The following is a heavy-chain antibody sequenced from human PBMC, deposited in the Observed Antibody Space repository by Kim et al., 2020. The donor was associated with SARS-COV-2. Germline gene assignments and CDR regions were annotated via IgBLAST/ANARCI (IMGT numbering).Heavy chain of an antibody. V-gene: IGHV3-30*02. J-gene: IGHJ6*02. Sequence: VKDRFTIARENSKNTLYVQMNSLRAEDTAVYYCAKTYERYNWNYYGMDVWGQGTTVTVSS. D-gene: IGHD1-20*01. CDR3: AKTYERYNWNYYGMDV.